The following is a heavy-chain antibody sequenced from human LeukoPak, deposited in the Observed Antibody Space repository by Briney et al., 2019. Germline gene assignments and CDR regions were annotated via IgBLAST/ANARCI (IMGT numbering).Heavy chain of an antibody. CDR3: ARGRYDIYGVAGRRGYYYYTDV. D-gene: IGHD3-9*01. CDR2: INHSGST. J-gene: IGHJ6*03. Sequence: SETLSLTCAVYGGSFSGYYWSWIRQPPGKGLEWIGEINHSGSTNYNPSLKSRVTISVDTSKNQFSLKLSSVTAADRAVYYCARGRYDIYGVAGRRGYYYYTDVWGKGTTVTVSS. V-gene: IGHV4-34*01. CDR1: GGSFSGYY.